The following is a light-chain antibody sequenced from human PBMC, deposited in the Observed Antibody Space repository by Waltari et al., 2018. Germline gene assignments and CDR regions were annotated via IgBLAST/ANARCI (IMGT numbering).Light chain of an antibody. CDR1: SSHLGPYDY. Sequence: QSALTQPASVSGSPGQSITISCPASSSHLGPYDYVSWYQHHPGKAPKLIIFDVTNRPSGVSERFSGSKSGNTASLTISGLQAEDEADYHCSSYTSASALMLFGGGTKLTVL. J-gene: IGLJ2*01. V-gene: IGLV2-14*03. CDR3: SSYTSASALML. CDR2: DVT.